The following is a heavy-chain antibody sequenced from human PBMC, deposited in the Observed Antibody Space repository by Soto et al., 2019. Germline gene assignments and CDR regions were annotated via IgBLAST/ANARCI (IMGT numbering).Heavy chain of an antibody. D-gene: IGHD5-12*01. CDR1: GYKFINHY. V-gene: IGHV1-46*01. CDR2: VNPGGGIG. J-gene: IGHJ4*02. Sequence: QVQLVQSGADVKNPGASVKISCTASGYKFINHYVHWVRQAPGQGLEWMGLVNPGGGIGDVAQKFQGRVTMTRDPSTNTVYMELSSLRSDDTALYYCARDSSATATSYSFDFWGQGTLVTVSS. CDR3: ARDSSATATSYSFDF.